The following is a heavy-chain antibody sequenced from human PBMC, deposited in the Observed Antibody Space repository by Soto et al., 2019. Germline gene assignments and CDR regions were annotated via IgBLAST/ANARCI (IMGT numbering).Heavy chain of an antibody. CDR2: IIPFFQTP. V-gene: IGHV1-69*13. D-gene: IGHD6-13*01. J-gene: IGHJ6*02. CDR1: GGTFSKYA. CDR3: ARSRAAAPPRVGMDV. Sequence: SVKVSCKASGGTFSKYAISWVRQAPGQGLEWMGGIIPFFQTPNYAQKYQGRVTITADESTTTAYMEMRSLRSEDTAVYYCARSRAAAPPRVGMDVWGQGTTVTVS.